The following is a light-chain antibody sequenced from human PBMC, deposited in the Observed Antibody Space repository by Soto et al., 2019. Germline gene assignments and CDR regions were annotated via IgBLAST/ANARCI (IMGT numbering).Light chain of an antibody. Sequence: QPVLTQPPSASGSPGQSVTISCTGTSSDVGAYNYVSWYQQYPGKAPKLMIYEVSKRPSGVPDRFSGSKSGKTASLTVSGLQPEDEADYYCTSYAGNNIWVFGGGTKVTVL. CDR3: TSYAGNNIWV. J-gene: IGLJ3*02. CDR1: SSDVGAYNY. V-gene: IGLV2-8*01. CDR2: EVS.